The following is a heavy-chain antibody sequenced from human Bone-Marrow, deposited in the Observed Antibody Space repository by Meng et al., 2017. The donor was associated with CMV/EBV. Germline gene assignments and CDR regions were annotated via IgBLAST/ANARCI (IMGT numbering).Heavy chain of an antibody. CDR1: GGSFSGYY. D-gene: IGHD3-16*01. J-gene: IGHJ1*01. V-gene: IGHV4-34*01. CDR2: INHSGST. Sequence: QAQLQQWGAGLFTPSATLSLTCAVYGGSFSGYYWSWIRQPPGKGLEWIGEINHSGSTNYNPSLKSRVTISVDTSKNQFSLKLSSVTAADTAVYYCARGVYYYRHWGQGTLVTVSS. CDR3: ARGVYYYRH.